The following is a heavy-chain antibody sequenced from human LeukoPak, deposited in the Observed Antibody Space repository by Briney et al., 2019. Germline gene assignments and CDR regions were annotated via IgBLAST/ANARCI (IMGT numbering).Heavy chain of an antibody. CDR2: IKSKTDGGTT. CDR1: GFSFSGYA. J-gene: IGHJ4*02. D-gene: IGHD6-13*01. V-gene: IGHV3-15*01. CDR3: TTDWMVGAAGTQ. Sequence: GGSLRLSCAASGFSFSGYAMSWVRQAPGKGLEWVGRIKSKTDGGTTDYAAPVKGRFTISRDDSKNTLYLQMNSLKTEDTAVYYCTTDWMVGAAGTQWGQGTLVTVSS.